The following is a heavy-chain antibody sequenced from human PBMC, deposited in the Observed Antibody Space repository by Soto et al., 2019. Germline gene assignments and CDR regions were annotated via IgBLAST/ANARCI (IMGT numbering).Heavy chain of an antibody. Sequence: SQTLSLTCAISGDSVSSNSAAWSWIRQSPSRGLEWLGRTYYRSKWYNDHAVSVKSRITINPDTSKNQFSLQLNSVTPEDTAVYYCAREDYGDLNCFDPWSQGALVTVS. D-gene: IGHD4-17*01. CDR1: GDSVSSNSAA. CDR3: AREDYGDLNCFDP. CDR2: TYYRSKWYN. J-gene: IGHJ5*02. V-gene: IGHV6-1*01.